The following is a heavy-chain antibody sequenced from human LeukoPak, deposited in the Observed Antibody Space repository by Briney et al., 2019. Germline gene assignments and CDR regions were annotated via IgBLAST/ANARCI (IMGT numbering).Heavy chain of an antibody. CDR1: GFAFSDYY. Sequence: GGSLRLSCAASGFAFSDYYMSWIRQAPGKGLEWVSYISSSSSYTNYADSVKGRFTISRDNAKNSLYLQMNSLRAEDTAVYYCARDRRILWFGEDETGPNWFDPWGQGTLVTVSS. J-gene: IGHJ5*02. V-gene: IGHV3-11*06. CDR3: ARDRRILWFGEDETGPNWFDP. CDR2: ISSSSSYT. D-gene: IGHD3-10*01.